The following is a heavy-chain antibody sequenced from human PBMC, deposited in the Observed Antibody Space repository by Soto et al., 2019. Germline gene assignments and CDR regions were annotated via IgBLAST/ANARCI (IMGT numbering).Heavy chain of an antibody. CDR2: IYYSGST. J-gene: IGHJ5*02. Sequence: SQTLSLTCTVSGGSISSSSYYWGWIRQPPGKGLEWIGSIYYSGSTYYNPSLKSRVTISVDTSKNQFSLKLSSVTAADTTVYFCARLVHSGSPKRSFDPWGQGTLVTVSS. D-gene: IGHD3-10*01. CDR1: GGSISSSSYY. V-gene: IGHV4-39*01. CDR3: ARLVHSGSPKRSFDP.